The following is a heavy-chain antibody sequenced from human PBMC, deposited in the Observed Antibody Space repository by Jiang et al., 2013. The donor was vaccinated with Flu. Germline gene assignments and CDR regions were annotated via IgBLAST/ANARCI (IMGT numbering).Heavy chain of an antibody. CDR3: ARSYGITTSSYVY. V-gene: IGHV3-21*01. J-gene: IGHJ4*02. D-gene: IGHD4-11*01. CDR2: ISYSSTYI. CDR1: GFTFSSYS. Sequence: QLVESGGGLVKPGGSLRLSCAAPGFTFSSYSMNWVRQAPGKGLEWVSSISYSSTYIYYADSVEGRFTISRDNAKNSLYLQMNSLRAEDTAVYYCARSYGITTSSYVYWGQGTLVTVSS.